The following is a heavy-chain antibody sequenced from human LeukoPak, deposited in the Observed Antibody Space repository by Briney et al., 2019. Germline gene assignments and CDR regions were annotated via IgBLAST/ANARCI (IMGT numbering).Heavy chain of an antibody. J-gene: IGHJ6*04. D-gene: IGHD3-10*01. Sequence: PGESLKISCKGSGYSFTSYWIGWVRQMPGRGLEWMGIIYPGDSDTRYSPSFQGQATISADKSISTAYLQWSSLKASDTAMYYCARLTGSGRGYYGMDVWGKGTTVTVSS. CDR1: GYSFTSYW. CDR3: ARLTGSGRGYYGMDV. V-gene: IGHV5-51*01. CDR2: IYPGDSDT.